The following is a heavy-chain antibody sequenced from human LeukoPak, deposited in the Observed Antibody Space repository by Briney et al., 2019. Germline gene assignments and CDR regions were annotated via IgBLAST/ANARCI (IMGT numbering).Heavy chain of an antibody. Sequence: GGSLRLSCAASGFTFSIHAMSWVRQAPGKGLEWVSTVSGSGGSSYYVDSVKGRFTISRDNSKNTLYLQMNSLRAEDTAVYYCARRKNYYDSSGYYTIYYFDYWGQGTLVTVSS. CDR3: ARRKNYYDSSGYYTIYYFDY. V-gene: IGHV3-23*01. CDR1: GFTFSIHA. J-gene: IGHJ4*02. CDR2: VSGSGGSS. D-gene: IGHD3-22*01.